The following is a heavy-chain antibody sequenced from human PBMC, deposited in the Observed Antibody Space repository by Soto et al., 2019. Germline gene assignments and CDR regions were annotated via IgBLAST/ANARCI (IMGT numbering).Heavy chain of an antibody. CDR2: ISGSGGST. Sequence: EVQLLESGGGLVQPGGSLRLSCAASGFTFSSYAMSWVRQAPGKGLEWVSAISGSGGSTYYADSVKGRFTISRDNSKNTLYLQMNSLRAEDTAVYYCAKESYYYGSGTANFDYWGQGTLVTVSS. V-gene: IGHV3-23*01. J-gene: IGHJ4*02. CDR1: GFTFSSYA. D-gene: IGHD3-10*01. CDR3: AKESYYYGSGTANFDY.